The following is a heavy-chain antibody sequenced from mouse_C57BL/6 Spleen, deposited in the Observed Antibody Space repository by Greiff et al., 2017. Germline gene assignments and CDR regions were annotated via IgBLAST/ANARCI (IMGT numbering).Heavy chain of an antibody. D-gene: IGHD1-1*01. V-gene: IGHV5-4*01. Sequence: EVHLVESGGGLVKPGGSLKLSCAASGFTFSSYAMSWVRQTPEKRLEWVATISDGGSYTYYPDNVKGRFTISRDNAKNNLYLQMSHLKSEDTAMYYCARLVATNYFDYWGQGTTLTVSS. CDR1: GFTFSSYA. CDR2: ISDGGSYT. J-gene: IGHJ2*01. CDR3: ARLVATNYFDY.